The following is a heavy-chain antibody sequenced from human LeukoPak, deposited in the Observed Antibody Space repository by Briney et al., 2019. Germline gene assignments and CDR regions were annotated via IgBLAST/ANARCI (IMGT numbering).Heavy chain of an antibody. CDR1: GFTFSDYY. CDR2: ISGSGGST. V-gene: IGHV3-23*01. D-gene: IGHD3-22*01. J-gene: IGHJ5*02. CDR3: AKDPTTMIVVVGWFDP. Sequence: GGSLRLSCAASGFTFSDYYMSWIRQAPGKGLEWVSAISGSGGSTYYADSVKGRFTISRDNSKNTLYLQMNSLRAEDTAVYYCAKDPTTMIVVVGWFDPWGQGTLVTVSS.